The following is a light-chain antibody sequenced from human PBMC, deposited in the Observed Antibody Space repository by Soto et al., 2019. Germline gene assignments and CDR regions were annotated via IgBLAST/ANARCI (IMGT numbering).Light chain of an antibody. CDR2: GAS. Sequence: EIVLTQSPATLSVFPGEKATLSCGASQSVSNNLAWYHQKPGQAPRPLIYGASTRATGVPARFSGSGSGTEFPLTTSSLQSEDSAIYYCQQYSSWPFTFGPGTKVAIE. V-gene: IGKV3-15*01. CDR3: QQYSSWPFT. J-gene: IGKJ3*01. CDR1: QSVSNN.